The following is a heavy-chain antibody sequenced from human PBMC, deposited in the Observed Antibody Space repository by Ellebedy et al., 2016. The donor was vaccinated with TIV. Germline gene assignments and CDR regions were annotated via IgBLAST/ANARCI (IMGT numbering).Heavy chain of an antibody. CDR3: ARRGSYGDYAVQINSWFDT. J-gene: IGHJ5*02. Sequence: GGSLRLSCAASGFSFRSYWMSWVRQAPGKGLEWVANIYQDGGVQYYVDSVKGRFTISTDNADNSLFLQMNSLRAEDTAVYYCARRGSYGDYAVQINSWFDTWGRGTLVAVSS. CDR1: GFSFRSYW. D-gene: IGHD4-17*01. CDR2: IYQDGGVQ. V-gene: IGHV3-7*01.